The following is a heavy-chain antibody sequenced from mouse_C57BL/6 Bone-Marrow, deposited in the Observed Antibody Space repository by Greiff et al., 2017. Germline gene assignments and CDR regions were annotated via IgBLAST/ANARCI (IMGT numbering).Heavy chain of an antibody. J-gene: IGHJ3*01. Sequence: QVQLQQPGAELVKPGASVKLSCKASGYTFTSYWMHWVKQRPGQGLEWIGMIHPNSGSTNYNEKFKSKATLTVDKSSSTAYMQLSSLTSEDSAVYYCARRGDYGSPFAYWGQGTLVTVSA. CDR2: IHPNSGST. V-gene: IGHV1-64*01. CDR3: ARRGDYGSPFAY. CDR1: GYTFTSYW. D-gene: IGHD1-1*01.